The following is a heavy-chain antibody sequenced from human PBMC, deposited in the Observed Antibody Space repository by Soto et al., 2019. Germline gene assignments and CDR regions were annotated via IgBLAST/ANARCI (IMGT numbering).Heavy chain of an antibody. V-gene: IGHV3-33*01. J-gene: IGHJ3*02. D-gene: IGHD2-15*01. CDR3: ARDSILGVVAATDYDAFYI. Sequence: QVQLVESGGGVVQPGRSLRLSCAASGFTFSSYGMHWVRQAPGKGLEWVAVIWYDGSNKYYADSVKGRFTISRDNSKNTLYLQMNSVRAEDTAVYYCARDSILGVVAATDYDAFYIWGQGTMVTVSS. CDR1: GFTFSSYG. CDR2: IWYDGSNK.